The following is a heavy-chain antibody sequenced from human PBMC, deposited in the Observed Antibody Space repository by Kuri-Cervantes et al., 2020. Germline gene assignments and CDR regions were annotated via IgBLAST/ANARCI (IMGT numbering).Heavy chain of an antibody. Sequence: GESLKISCAASGFTFSSYWHWVRQAPGKGLVWVSRINSDGSSTSYADSVKGRFTISRDNAKNSLYLQMNSLRAEDTALYYCAXXRRVPVAGYXYYYMDVWGKGTTVTVSS. CDR2: INSDGSST. CDR1: GFTFSSYW. J-gene: IGHJ6*03. D-gene: IGHD2-2*01. CDR3: AXXRRVPVAGYXYYYMDV. V-gene: IGHV3-74*01.